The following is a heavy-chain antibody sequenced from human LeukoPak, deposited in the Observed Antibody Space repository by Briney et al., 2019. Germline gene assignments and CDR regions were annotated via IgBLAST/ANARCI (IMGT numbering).Heavy chain of an antibody. CDR1: GGSISSYY. CDR2: IYYSGST. CDR3: ARVYRGVAPFY. Sequence: PSETLSLTCTVSGGSISSYYWSWIRQPPGKGLEWIGYIYYSGSTSYNPSLKSRVTISVDTSKNQFSLKLSSVTAADTAVYYCARVYRGVAPFYWGQGTLVTVSS. D-gene: IGHD3-3*01. J-gene: IGHJ4*02. V-gene: IGHV4-59*01.